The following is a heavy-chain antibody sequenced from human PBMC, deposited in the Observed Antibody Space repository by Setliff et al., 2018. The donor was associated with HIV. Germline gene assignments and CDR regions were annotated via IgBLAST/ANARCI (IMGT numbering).Heavy chain of an antibody. V-gene: IGHV3-23*01. CDR2: ISARSDYT. CDR3: APIRDGYNYFFDQ. CDR1: GFTFSAYV. J-gene: IGHJ4*02. D-gene: IGHD5-12*01. Sequence: GGSLRLSCAASGFTFSAYVMSWIRQAPGKGPEWVSAISARSDYTYAADSMKGRFTISRDNSKNTLYLQMNSLRAEDTAIYYCAPIRDGYNYFFDQWGQGTRVTVSS.